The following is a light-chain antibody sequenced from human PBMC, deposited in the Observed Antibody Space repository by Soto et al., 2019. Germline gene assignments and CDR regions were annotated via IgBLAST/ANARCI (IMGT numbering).Light chain of an antibody. CDR2: DAS. Sequence: GDIVTITCRASQTVHNWLAWYQQKAGKAPKLLIFDASNLESGVPSRFSGSGSGTKFTLTISSLQPEDFATYYCQQSYSTPRTFGQGAKVDI. V-gene: IGKV1-5*01. CDR1: QTVHNW. J-gene: IGKJ1*01. CDR3: QQSYSTPRT.